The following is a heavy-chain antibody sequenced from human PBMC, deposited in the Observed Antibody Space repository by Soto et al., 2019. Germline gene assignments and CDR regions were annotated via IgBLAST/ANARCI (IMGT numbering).Heavy chain of an antibody. V-gene: IGHV1-58*01. CDR1: GFTFTSSA. J-gene: IGHJ4*02. CDR2: IVVGSGNT. Sequence: EASVKVSCKASGFTFTSSAVQWVRQARGQRLEWIGWIVVGSGNTNYAQKFQERVTITRDMSTSTAYMELSSLRSEDTAVYYCAANYYDSSGYLLPAYWGQGTLDTVSS. D-gene: IGHD3-22*01. CDR3: AANYYDSSGYLLPAY.